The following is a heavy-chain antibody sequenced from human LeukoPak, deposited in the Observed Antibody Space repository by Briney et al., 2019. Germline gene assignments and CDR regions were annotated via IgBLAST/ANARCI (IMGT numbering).Heavy chain of an antibody. Sequence: HTGGSLRLSCAASGFIFSTYAMSWVRQAPGKGLEWVSAISGSGGSTYYADSVKGRFTISRDNSKNTLYLQMNSLRAEDTAVYYCASEVDGYNFDYWGQGTLVTVSS. CDR1: GFIFSTYA. J-gene: IGHJ4*02. D-gene: IGHD5-24*01. V-gene: IGHV3-23*01. CDR3: ASEVDGYNFDY. CDR2: ISGSGGST.